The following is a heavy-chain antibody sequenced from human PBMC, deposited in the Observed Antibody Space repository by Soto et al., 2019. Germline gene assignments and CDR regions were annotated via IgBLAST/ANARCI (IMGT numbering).Heavy chain of an antibody. Sequence: GGSLRLSCAASGFTFSSYAMHWVRQAPGKGQEWVAVISYDGSNKYYADSVKGRFTISRDNSKNTLYHQMNSLRAEDTAVHFCARDLSLTIVVVVAATSSVMDVWGQGTTVTVSS. CDR3: ARDLSLTIVVVVAATSSVMDV. D-gene: IGHD2-15*01. CDR2: ISYDGSNK. CDR1: GFTFSSYA. V-gene: IGHV3-30*14. J-gene: IGHJ6*02.